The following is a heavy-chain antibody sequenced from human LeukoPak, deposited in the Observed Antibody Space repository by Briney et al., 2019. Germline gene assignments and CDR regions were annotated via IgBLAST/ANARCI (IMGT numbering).Heavy chain of an antibody. V-gene: IGHV3-21*01. D-gene: IGHD5-18*01. CDR2: IRSSSSYI. CDR3: ARGDYSYGSPKRAFDI. CDR1: VFTFSSYT. Sequence: TGGSLRLSCAAPVFTFSSYTMNWVRQSPGKGLEWVASIRSSSSYIDYADSVKGRLTISRDNAKKSLYLQLNSLRAEDTAVYYCARGDYSYGSPKRAFDIWGQGTMVTVSS. J-gene: IGHJ3*02.